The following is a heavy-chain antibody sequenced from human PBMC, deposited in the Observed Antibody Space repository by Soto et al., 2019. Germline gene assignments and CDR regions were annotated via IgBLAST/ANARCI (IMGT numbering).Heavy chain of an antibody. J-gene: IGHJ4*02. D-gene: IGHD3-16*02. CDR2: INPNSGGT. CDR1: GYTFTGYY. V-gene: IGHV1-2*04. CDR3: ASRPYVWGSYRWDNFAY. Sequence: QVQLVQSGAEVKKPEASVKVSCKASGYTFTGYYMHWVRQAPGQGLEWMGWINPNSGGTNYAQKFQGWVTMTRDTSISTAYMELSRLRSDDTAVYYCASRPYVWGSYRWDNFAYWGQGTLVTVSS.